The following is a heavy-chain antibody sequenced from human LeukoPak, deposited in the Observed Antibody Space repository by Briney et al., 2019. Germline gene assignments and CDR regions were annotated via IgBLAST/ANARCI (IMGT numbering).Heavy chain of an antibody. CDR3: ASGYNSVGGYYFDY. J-gene: IGHJ4*02. V-gene: IGHV3-20*04. Sequence: PGGSLRLSCAASGFTFGDYGMSWVRQAPGTGLEWVSGIKWNGGSTGYADSVKGRFTISRDNAKNSLYLQMNSLRAEDTALYYCASGYNSVGGYYFDYWGQGILVTVSS. CDR2: IKWNGGST. CDR1: GFTFGDYG. D-gene: IGHD2-15*01.